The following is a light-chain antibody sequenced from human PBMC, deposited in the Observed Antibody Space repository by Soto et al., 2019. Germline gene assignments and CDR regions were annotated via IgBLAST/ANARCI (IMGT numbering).Light chain of an antibody. CDR1: NIGSKN. CDR2: RDS. V-gene: IGLV3-9*01. J-gene: IGLJ1*01. CDR3: LVWDSSTYV. Sequence: SYELTQPLSVSVALGQTARITCGGNNIGSKNVHWYQQRPGQAPVLVIYRDSNRPSGIPERFSGSNSGDMATLTISRAQAGDEADYYCLVWDSSTYVFGTGTKLTVL.